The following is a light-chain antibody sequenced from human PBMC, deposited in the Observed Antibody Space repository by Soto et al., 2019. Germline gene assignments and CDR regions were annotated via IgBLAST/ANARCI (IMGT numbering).Light chain of an antibody. CDR3: QQSDGSPPWT. CDR2: GAS. V-gene: IGKV3-20*01. Sequence: EIVFTQSPATLSLSPGERATLSCRASQSVSSQLAWYQQKPGQSPRLLIYGASNRAAGIPDRFSGGGSGTDFTLTISRLEPEDFAVYYCQQSDGSPPWTFGQGTKVDIK. CDR1: QSVSSQ. J-gene: IGKJ1*01.